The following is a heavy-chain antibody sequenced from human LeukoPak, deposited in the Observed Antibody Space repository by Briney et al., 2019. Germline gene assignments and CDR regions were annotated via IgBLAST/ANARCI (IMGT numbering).Heavy chain of an antibody. D-gene: IGHD6-19*01. V-gene: IGHV3-30-3*01. CDR2: ISSDGNNK. J-gene: IGHJ4*02. CDR1: RFTFSNYP. Sequence: PGRSLRLSCAASRFTFSNYPMHWVRQAPGKGLEWVAVISSDGNNKYYADSVKGRFTISRDNSKNTLYLQMNSLRAEDTAVYYCAKDEYSSGWYKFDYWGQRTLVTVSS. CDR3: AKDEYSSGWYKFDY.